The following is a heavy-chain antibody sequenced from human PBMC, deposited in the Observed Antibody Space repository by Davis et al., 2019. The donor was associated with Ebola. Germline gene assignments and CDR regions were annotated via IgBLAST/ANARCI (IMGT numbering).Heavy chain of an antibody. CDR3: ARLPDRSGYQYFFDY. D-gene: IGHD3-22*01. CDR1: GYSFTSYW. Sequence: GESLKISCKGSGYSFTSYWIGWVRQMPGKGLEWMGTIYPADSYTRYSPSFQGQVTISADKSISTAYLQWSSLKASDTAMYYCARLPDRSGYQYFFDYWGQGTLVTVSS. V-gene: IGHV5-51*01. CDR2: IYPADSYT. J-gene: IGHJ4*02.